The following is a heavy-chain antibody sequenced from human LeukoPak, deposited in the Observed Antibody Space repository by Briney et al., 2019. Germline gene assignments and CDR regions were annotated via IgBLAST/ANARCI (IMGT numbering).Heavy chain of an antibody. CDR1: GDSISDHP. CDR3: ARLAKCDGNCYSFDF. D-gene: IGHD2-21*02. Sequence: SETLSLTCAVSGDSISDHPWSWIRQPPGKGLDYIGFIDYNGNTNYNPFLKSRATISLDTSKNQFSLNLNSVTAADTAFYYCARLAKCDGNCYSFDFWGQGMLVAVSS. V-gene: IGHV4-59*11. J-gene: IGHJ4*02. CDR2: IDYNGNT.